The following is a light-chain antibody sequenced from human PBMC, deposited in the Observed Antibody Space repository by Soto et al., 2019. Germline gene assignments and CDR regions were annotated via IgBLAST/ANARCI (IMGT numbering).Light chain of an antibody. J-gene: IGKJ3*01. V-gene: IGKV1D-16*01. CDR2: GSS. CDR3: QQLNIYPFT. CDR1: QGVSDW. Sequence: DIQMTQSPSTLSASVGDSVTITCRASQGVSDWVAWYQQKPGEAPKLLIYGSSSLLSGVPSRFSGTRSGTDFTLTISSLQPEDFATYYCQQLNIYPFTFGPGTRWISN.